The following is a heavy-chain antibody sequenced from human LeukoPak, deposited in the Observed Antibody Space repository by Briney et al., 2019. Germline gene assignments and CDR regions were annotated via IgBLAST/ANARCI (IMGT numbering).Heavy chain of an antibody. J-gene: IGHJ4*02. CDR3: ARGRSEYSYGYPFDY. CDR1: GFTFSSYA. Sequence: PGTSLRLSCAASGFTFSSYAMHWVRQAPGKGLEWVAVISYDGSNKYYADSVKGRFTISRDNSKNTLYLQMNSLRAEDTAVYYCARGRSEYSYGYPFDYWGQGTLVTVSS. CDR2: ISYDGSNK. V-gene: IGHV3-30-3*01. D-gene: IGHD5-18*01.